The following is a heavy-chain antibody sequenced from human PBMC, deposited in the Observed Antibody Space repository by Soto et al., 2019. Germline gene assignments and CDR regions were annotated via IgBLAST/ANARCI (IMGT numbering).Heavy chain of an antibody. D-gene: IGHD3-9*01. CDR1: GFNVGDYE. Sequence: GGSLRLSCAASGFNVGDYEMSWVRQAPGKGLEWISMITSGGTVFYYADSVRGRFAISRDDTENSLHLQMNSLRVEDTAMYYCARGRYALGVWGQGTRVTVSS. CDR3: ARGRYALGV. J-gene: IGHJ6*02. CDR2: ITSGGTVF. V-gene: IGHV3-11*04.